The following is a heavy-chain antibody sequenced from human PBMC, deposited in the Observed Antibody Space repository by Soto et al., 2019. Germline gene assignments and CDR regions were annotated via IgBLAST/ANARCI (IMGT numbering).Heavy chain of an antibody. D-gene: IGHD6-13*01. V-gene: IGHV4-39*01. CDR2: IYFSGST. CDR1: GGSISSSSYY. J-gene: IGHJ4*02. CDR3: ARHVRGWQLMLDN. Sequence: SETLSLTCTVSGGSISSSSYYWGWIRQAPGKGLEWIGSIYFSGSTHYNVSLTSRVTISVDTSRNQFSLKLSSVTATDTAVYYCARHVRGWQLMLDNWGQGSLVTVSS.